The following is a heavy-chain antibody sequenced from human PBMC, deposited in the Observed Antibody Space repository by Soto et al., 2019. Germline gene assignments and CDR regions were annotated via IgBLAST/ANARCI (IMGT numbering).Heavy chain of an antibody. CDR2: IYSGGRI. D-gene: IGHD6-6*01. CDR3: ARSLQSIDQNWDHYWYFDL. CDR1: EFTVSRNY. V-gene: IGHV3-53*01. J-gene: IGHJ2*01. Sequence: EVQVVESGGGLIQPGGSLRLSCAASEFTVSRNYMSWVRQAPGKGLDWVSLIYSGGRIYYADSVKGRLTTSRDNSNNLLYLQITNLTAEDTAVYYCARSLQSIDQNWDHYWYFDLWGRGTLITVSS.